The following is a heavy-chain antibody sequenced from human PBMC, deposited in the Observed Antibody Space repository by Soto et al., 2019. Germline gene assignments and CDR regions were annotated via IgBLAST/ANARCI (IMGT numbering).Heavy chain of an antibody. CDR3: AKDIADDYCGGYYTHYYYCIDV. D-gene: IGHD3-3*01. CDR2: ISYDGSNK. V-gene: IGHV3-30*18. J-gene: IGHJ6*02. Sequence: QVQLVESGGGVVQPGRSLRLSCAASGFTFSSYGMHWVRQAPGKGLEWVAVISYDGSNKYYADSVKGRFTISRDNSKNTLSMQMNSISAEDKVMYYCAKDIADDYCGGYYTHYYYCIDVWGQGTTVTVSS. CDR1: GFTFSSYG.